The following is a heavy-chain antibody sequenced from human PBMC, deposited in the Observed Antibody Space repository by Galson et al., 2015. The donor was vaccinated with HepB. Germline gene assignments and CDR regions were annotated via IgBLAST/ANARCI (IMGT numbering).Heavy chain of an antibody. D-gene: IGHD3-22*01. CDR1: GFTFSGYS. CDR2: ISTSGSYI. V-gene: IGHV3-21*01. CDR3: ARYDYYDSSGYYREDYYSYYGMDV. J-gene: IGHJ6*02. Sequence: LRLSCAASGFTFSGYSMNWVRQAPGKGLEWVSSISTSGSYIYYADSLKGRFTISRDNAKNSLYLQMNSLRAEDTAVYYCARYDYYDSSGYYREDYYSYYGMDVGGQGTTVTVSS.